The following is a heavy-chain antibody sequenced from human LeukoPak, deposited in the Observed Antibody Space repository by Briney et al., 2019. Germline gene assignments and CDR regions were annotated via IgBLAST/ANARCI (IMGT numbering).Heavy chain of an antibody. CDR1: GGSFSGYY. CDR3: ARGYCSSTSCYRTNWFDP. D-gene: IGHD2-2*02. V-gene: IGHV4-34*01. J-gene: IGHJ5*02. Sequence: SETLSLTCAVYGGSFSGYYWSWIRQPPGKGLEWIGEINHSGSTNYNPSLKSRVTISVDRSKNQFSLKLSSVTAADTAVYYCARGYCSSTSCYRTNWFDPWGQGTLVTVSS. CDR2: INHSGST.